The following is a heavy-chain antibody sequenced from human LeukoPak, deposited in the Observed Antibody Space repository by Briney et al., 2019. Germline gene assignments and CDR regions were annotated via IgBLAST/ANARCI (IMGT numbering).Heavy chain of an antibody. Sequence: PGRSLRLSCAASGFTFSSYGMHWVRQAPGKGLEWVAVIWYDGSNKYYADSVKGRFTISRDNSKNTLYLQMNNLRAEDTAVYYCAKGRNWYSNSDYFDYWGQGTLVTVSS. J-gene: IGHJ4*02. D-gene: IGHD4-11*01. CDR2: IWYDGSNK. CDR3: AKGRNWYSNSDYFDY. V-gene: IGHV3-33*06. CDR1: GFTFSSYG.